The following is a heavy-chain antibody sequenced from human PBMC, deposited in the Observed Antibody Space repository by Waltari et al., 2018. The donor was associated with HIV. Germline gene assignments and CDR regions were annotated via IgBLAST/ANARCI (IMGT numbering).Heavy chain of an antibody. J-gene: IGHJ4*02. D-gene: IGHD2-15*01. CDR3: ARERYCSGGSCPFDY. CDR2: IYYSGST. CDR1: GGSISSSSSY. V-gene: IGHV4-39*07. Sequence: QLQLQESGPGLVKPSETLSLTCTVPGGSISSSSSYWGWIRQPPGKGLEWIGSIYYSGSTYYNPSLKSRVTISVDTSKNQFSLKLSSVTAADTAVYYCARERYCSGGSCPFDYWGQGTLVTVSS.